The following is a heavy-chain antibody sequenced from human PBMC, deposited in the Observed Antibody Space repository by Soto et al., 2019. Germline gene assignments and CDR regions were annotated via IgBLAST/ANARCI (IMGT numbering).Heavy chain of an antibody. Sequence: ASVKVSCKASGYSFTSYGIGWVRQAPGQGLEWMGWISTYNGNTDYAQNLQGRVTMTTDTSTSTAYMELRSLRSDDTAVYYCAKVSSSLNYFDYWGQGTLVTVSS. CDR1: GYSFTSYG. V-gene: IGHV1-18*01. CDR2: ISTYNGNT. CDR3: AKVSSSLNYFDY. D-gene: IGHD6-13*01. J-gene: IGHJ4*02.